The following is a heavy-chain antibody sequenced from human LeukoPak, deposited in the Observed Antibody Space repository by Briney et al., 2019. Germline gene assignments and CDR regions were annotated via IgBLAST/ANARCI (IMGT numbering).Heavy chain of an antibody. CDR1: GFTFSSYG. CDR2: ISYDGSNK. V-gene: IGHV3-30*03. J-gene: IGHJ6*02. Sequence: GGSLRLSCAASGFTFSSYGMPWVRQAPGKGLEWVAVISYDGSNKYYADSVKGRFTISRDNSKNTLYLQMNSLRSEDTAVYYCARGLSYYGMDVWGQGTTVTVSS. CDR3: ARGLSYYGMDV.